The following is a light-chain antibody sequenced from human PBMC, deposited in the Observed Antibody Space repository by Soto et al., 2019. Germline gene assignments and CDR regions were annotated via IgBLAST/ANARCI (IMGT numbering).Light chain of an antibody. CDR2: GAS. Sequence: EIVLTQSPGILYLSPGDRATLSCRASQSVRTKLAWYQQKAGQAPRLLIYGASTRATGIPDRFSGSGSGTEFTLTISSLQSEDFAVYYCQQYNSWPPITFGQGTRLEIK. CDR1: QSVRTK. J-gene: IGKJ5*01. V-gene: IGKV3-15*01. CDR3: QQYNSWPPIT.